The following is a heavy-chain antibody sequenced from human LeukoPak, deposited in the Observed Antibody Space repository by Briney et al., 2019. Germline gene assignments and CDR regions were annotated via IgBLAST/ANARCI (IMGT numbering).Heavy chain of an antibody. CDR2: IYTSGST. CDR1: GGSISSYY. CDR3: ARDQVCSSTSCPLYYYYYYMDV. J-gene: IGHJ6*03. D-gene: IGHD2-2*01. Sequence: SETLSLTCTVSGGSISSYYWSWIRQPAGKGLEWIGRIYTSGSTNYNPSLKSRVTMSVDTSKNQFSLKLSSVTAADTAVYYCARDQVCSSTSCPLYYYYYYMDVWGKRTTVTVSS. V-gene: IGHV4-4*07.